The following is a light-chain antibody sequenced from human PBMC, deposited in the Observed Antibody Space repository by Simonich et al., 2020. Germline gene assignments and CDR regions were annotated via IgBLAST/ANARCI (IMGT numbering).Light chain of an antibody. Sequence: QSALTQPVSVSGSPGQSITLSCTGTSSDVGGYNYVSWYQQHPGKAPKHMIYDVSNRPSGVPDRFYGSKSGNTASLTVSGLQAEDEADYYCSSYAGSNNLVFGGGTKLTVL. V-gene: IGLV2-8*01. CDR3: SSYAGSNNLV. J-gene: IGLJ3*02. CDR1: SSDVGGYNY. CDR2: DVS.